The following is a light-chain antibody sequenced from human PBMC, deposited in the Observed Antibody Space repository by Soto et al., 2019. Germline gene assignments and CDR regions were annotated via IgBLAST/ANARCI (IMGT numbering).Light chain of an antibody. CDR2: SAS. CDR1: QRISTF. CDR3: QQSYRLPLT. J-gene: IGKJ4*01. Sequence: DIQMTLSPSSLSAFVGDSVTITCHASQRISTFLNWYHQKPGKAPKLLIYSASYLQSGVPSNFSGSGSGTDFTLSIVTLQPEDFGTYFCQQSYRLPLTFGGGTKVEI. V-gene: IGKV1-39*01.